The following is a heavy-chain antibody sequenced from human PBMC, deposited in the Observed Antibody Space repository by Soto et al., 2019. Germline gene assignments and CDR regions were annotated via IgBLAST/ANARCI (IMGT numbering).Heavy chain of an antibody. CDR3: ARDSSTSQNIHYYYGMDV. Sequence: SETLSLTCTVSGGSVSSGSYYCSWIRQPPGKGLEWIGYIFYSGSTNYNPSLKSRVTISVDTSKNQFSLELKSVTAADTAVYYCARDSSTSQNIHYYYGMDVWGQGTTVTVSS. J-gene: IGHJ6*02. CDR2: IFYSGST. D-gene: IGHD2-2*01. CDR1: GGSVSSGSYY. V-gene: IGHV4-61*01.